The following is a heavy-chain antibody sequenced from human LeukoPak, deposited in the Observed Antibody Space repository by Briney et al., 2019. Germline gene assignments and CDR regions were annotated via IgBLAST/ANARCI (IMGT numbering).Heavy chain of an antibody. CDR1: GFTFSSHW. V-gene: IGHV3-30-3*01. CDR3: ARVGEMPYPTYYFDY. CDR2: ISYDGSNK. J-gene: IGHJ4*02. Sequence: GGSLRLSCAASGFTFSSHWMHWVRQAPGKGLEWVAVISYDGSNKYYADSVKGRFTISRDNSKNTLYLQMNSLRAEDTAVYYCARVGEMPYPTYYFDYWCQGTLVTVSS. D-gene: IGHD5-24*01.